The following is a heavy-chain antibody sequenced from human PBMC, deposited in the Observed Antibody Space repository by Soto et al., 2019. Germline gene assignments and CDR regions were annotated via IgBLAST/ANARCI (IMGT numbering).Heavy chain of an antibody. J-gene: IGHJ4*02. CDR3: ACVGTILVVVSSFYY. CDR1: GRYIGNFD. V-gene: IGHV4-59*01. D-gene: IGHD3-3*01. CDR2: IYHRATT. Sequence: PSEILSLTRRVSGRYIGNFDSRWIREPQGKGLEYIGYIYHRATTNYNPSLKSRVTMPVDMSKPQFSLKLSSVTAADTALYYCACVGTILVVVSSFYYSGQGTLVSLSS.